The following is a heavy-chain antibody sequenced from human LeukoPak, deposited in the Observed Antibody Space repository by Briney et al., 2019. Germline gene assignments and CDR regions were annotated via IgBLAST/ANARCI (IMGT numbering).Heavy chain of an antibody. CDR3: ARVKIQLWSREGYFDY. Sequence: PSETLSLTCTVSGGAISNYYWSWIRQPPGKGLEWIGYIYYTGSTNYNPSLKSRVTISVETSKNQFSLKLSSVTAADTAVYYCARVKIQLWSREGYFDYWGQGTLVTVSS. V-gene: IGHV4-59*01. CDR1: GGAISNYY. CDR2: IYYTGST. D-gene: IGHD5-18*01. J-gene: IGHJ4*02.